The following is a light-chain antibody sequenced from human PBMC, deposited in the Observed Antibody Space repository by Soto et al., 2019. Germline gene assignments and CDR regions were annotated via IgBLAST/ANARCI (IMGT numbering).Light chain of an antibody. CDR1: QNVDIY. V-gene: IGKV3-11*01. J-gene: IGKJ4*01. CDR3: QQRKNWPPLT. Sequence: ETVLTQSPATLSLSPGERATLSCRASQNVDIYLAWYQQRPGQAPRLLIYDASNRATGIPVRFSGSGSGTDFTLTISSLEPEDFGIYYCQQRKNWPPLTFGGGTRVEIK. CDR2: DAS.